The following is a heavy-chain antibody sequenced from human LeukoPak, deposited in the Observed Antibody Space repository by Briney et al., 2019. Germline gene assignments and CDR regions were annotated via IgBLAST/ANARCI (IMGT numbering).Heavy chain of an antibody. CDR2: ISSSSSYI. CDR3: ARDPLPLGYCSGGSCYSGYYFDY. V-gene: IGHV3-21*01. D-gene: IGHD2-15*01. J-gene: IGHJ4*02. Sequence: GGSLRLSCAASGFTFSSYSMNWVRQAPGKGLEWVSSISSSSSYIYYADSVKGRFTISRDNSKNTLYLQMNSLRAEDTAVYYCARDPLPLGYCSGGSCYSGYYFDYWGQGTLVTVSS. CDR1: GFTFSSYS.